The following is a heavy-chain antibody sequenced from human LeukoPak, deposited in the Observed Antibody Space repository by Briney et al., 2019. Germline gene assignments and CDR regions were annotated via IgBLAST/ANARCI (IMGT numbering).Heavy chain of an antibody. CDR3: ARYCSSTSCSTPFDY. Sequence: GGSLRLSCAASGFTFSSYAMSWVRQAPGKGLEWVSAISGSGGSTYYADSVKGRFTISRDNSKNTLYLQMNSLRAEDTAVYFCARYCSSTSCSTPFDYWGRGTLVTVSS. CDR1: GFTFSSYA. CDR2: ISGSGGST. D-gene: IGHD2-2*02. J-gene: IGHJ4*02. V-gene: IGHV3-23*01.